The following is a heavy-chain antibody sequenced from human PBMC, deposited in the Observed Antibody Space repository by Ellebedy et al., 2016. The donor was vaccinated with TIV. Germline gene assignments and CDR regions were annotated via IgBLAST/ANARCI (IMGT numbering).Heavy chain of an antibody. CDR1: GYTFTGYY. CDR3: ARVPTSIGWFDR. CDR2: INPNSGGT. D-gene: IGHD2-2*02. V-gene: IGHV1-2*02. J-gene: IGHJ5*02. Sequence: ASVKVSXXASGYTFTGYYMHWVRQAPGQGLEWMGWINPNSGGTNYAQKFQGRVTMTRDTSISTAYMELSSLRSDDTAVYYCARVPTSIGWFDRWGQGTLVTVSS.